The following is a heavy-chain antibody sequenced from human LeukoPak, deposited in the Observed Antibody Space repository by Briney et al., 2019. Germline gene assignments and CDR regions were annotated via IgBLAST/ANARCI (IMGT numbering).Heavy chain of an antibody. CDR3: ARRHNVGFDY. D-gene: IGHD1-14*01. CDR2: INHSGST. V-gene: IGHV4-34*01. Sequence: PSETLSLTCAVYGGSFSGYYWSWIRQPSGKGLEWIGEINHSGSTNYNPSLKSRVTISVDTSKNQFSLKLSSVTAADTAVYYCARRHNVGFDYWGQGTLVTVSS. J-gene: IGHJ4*02. CDR1: GGSFSGYY.